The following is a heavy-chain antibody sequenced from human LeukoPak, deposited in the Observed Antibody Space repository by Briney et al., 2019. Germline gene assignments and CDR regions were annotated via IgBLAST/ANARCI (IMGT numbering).Heavy chain of an antibody. Sequence: GGSLSLSCAASGFRFIAYWMTWVRQVPGKGLEWVANIRQGGNEMYYADSVKDRFTISRDNARNSLYLEMNSLRTEDTAVYYCARVGAWELQRVFDYWGQGSLVTVSS. V-gene: IGHV3-7*01. D-gene: IGHD1-26*01. CDR2: IRQGGNEM. CDR1: GFRFIAYW. CDR3: ARVGAWELQRVFDY. J-gene: IGHJ4*02.